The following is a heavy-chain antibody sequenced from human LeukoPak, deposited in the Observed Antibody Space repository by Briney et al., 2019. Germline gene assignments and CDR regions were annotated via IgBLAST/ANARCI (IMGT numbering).Heavy chain of an antibody. CDR3: ARELSSGWYDWFDY. D-gene: IGHD6-19*01. CDR2: IYYSGST. V-gene: IGHV4-59*01. CDR1: GGSISSYY. J-gene: IGHJ4*02. Sequence: PSETLSLTCTVSGGSISSYYWSWIRQPPGKGLEWIGYIYYSGSTNYNPSLKSRVTISVDTSKNQFSLKLCSVPAADTAVYYCARELSSGWYDWFDYWGQGTLVTVSS.